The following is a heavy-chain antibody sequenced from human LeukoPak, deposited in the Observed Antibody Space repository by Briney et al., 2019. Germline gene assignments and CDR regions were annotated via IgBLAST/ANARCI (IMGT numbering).Heavy chain of an antibody. CDR1: GFTFSSYS. V-gene: IGHV3-21*01. CDR2: ISSSSSYI. Sequence: GGSLRLSCAASGFTFSSYSMNWVRQAPGKGLEWASSISSSSSYIYYADSVKGRFTISRDNAKNSLYLQMNSLRAEDTAVYYCARVLGTTVPTGWGQGTLVTVSS. CDR3: ARVLGTTVPTG. J-gene: IGHJ4*02. D-gene: IGHD1-7*01.